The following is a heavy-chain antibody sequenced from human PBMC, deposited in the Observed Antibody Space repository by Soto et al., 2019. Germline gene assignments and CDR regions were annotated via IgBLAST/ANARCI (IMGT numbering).Heavy chain of an antibody. D-gene: IGHD1-1*01. J-gene: IGHJ4*02. Sequence: SETLSLTCSVSGGSISTVGHYWTWIRQPPGKGLEWIGSIYHTGSTYYSKFLRSRLTMSVDTSKSQFSLRLSSVTAADTAVYYCARATGTLRSRNCDYWGQGSLVTVSS. CDR2: IYHTGST. CDR3: ARATGTLRSRNCDY. CDR1: GGSISTVGHY. V-gene: IGHV4-31*03.